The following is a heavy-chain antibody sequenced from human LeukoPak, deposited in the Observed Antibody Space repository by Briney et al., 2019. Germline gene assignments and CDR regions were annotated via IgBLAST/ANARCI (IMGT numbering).Heavy chain of an antibody. D-gene: IGHD3-22*01. CDR1: GGSISNSSYY. CDR3: ANYYDSSGYSGFDY. J-gene: IGHJ4*02. V-gene: IGHV4-39*01. CDR2: IYYSGST. Sequence: PSETLSLTCTVSGGSISNSSYYWGWIRQPPGKGLEWIGSIYYSGSTYYNPSLKSRVTISVDTSKNQLSLKLSSVTAADTAVYYCANYYDSSGYSGFDYWGQGTLVTVSS.